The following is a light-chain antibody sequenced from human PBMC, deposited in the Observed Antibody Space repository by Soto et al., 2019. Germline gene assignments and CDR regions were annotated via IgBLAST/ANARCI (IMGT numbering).Light chain of an antibody. V-gene: IGKV1-5*01. J-gene: IGKJ3*01. CDR2: DAS. Sequence: DIQMTQSPSTLSASVGDRVTITCRASQSISSWLAWYQQKPGKAPKLLIYDASSLESGVPSRFSGSGSGTEFTLTISSLQPDDFATYYCQQYNSYSRFTFGTGTKVDIK. CDR3: QQYNSYSRFT. CDR1: QSISSW.